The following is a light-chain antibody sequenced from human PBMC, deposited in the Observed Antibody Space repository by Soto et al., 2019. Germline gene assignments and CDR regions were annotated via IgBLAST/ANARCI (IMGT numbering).Light chain of an antibody. Sequence: DIHLTQSPSFLSASVGDRVTITCRPSQAVPNNMAWYQQKPGKPPKLLIYEESTLHSGDPSRFNGRKSGTQFTLTIDSLQPEDFATYYCQQVKTYPRTFGGGTKVEIK. CDR3: QQVKTYPRT. V-gene: IGKV1-9*01. CDR2: EES. CDR1: QAVPNN. J-gene: IGKJ4*01.